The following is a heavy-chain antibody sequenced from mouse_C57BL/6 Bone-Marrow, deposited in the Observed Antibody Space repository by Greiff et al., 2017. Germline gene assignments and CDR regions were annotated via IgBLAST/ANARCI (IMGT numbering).Heavy chain of an antibody. CDR3: ARSGPLGRSFDY. J-gene: IGHJ2*01. CDR2: IYPTSGRT. D-gene: IGHD4-1*01. CDR1: GYTFTSYW. Sequence: QVQLQQPGAELVKPGASVKMSCKASGYTFTSYWITWVKQRPGQGLEWIGDIYPTSGRTNYNEKFKSKAILTVDTSSNTAYMQLSSLTSEDSAVFCWARSGPLGRSFDYWGQGTTLTVSS. V-gene: IGHV1-55*01.